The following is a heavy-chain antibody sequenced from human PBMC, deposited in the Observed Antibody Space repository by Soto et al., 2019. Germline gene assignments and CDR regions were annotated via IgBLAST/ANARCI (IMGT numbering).Heavy chain of an antibody. J-gene: IGHJ4*02. CDR3: ARGGSGYTWFNEF. V-gene: IGHV1-69*13. CDR2: IIPVFQTA. Sequence: EASVKVSCKASGGLFSSSPISWVRQVPGQGLEWMGGIIPVFQTAYYTQRFQGRVTITADESTNTAYMELSSLRSEDTAIYYCARGGSGYTWFNEFWGQGTLVTVSS. CDR1: GGLFSSSP. D-gene: IGHD3-22*01.